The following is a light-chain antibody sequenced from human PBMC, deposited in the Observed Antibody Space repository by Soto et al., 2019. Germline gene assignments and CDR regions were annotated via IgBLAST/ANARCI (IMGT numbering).Light chain of an antibody. CDR2: KAA. CDR3: QQYNSYWT. CDR1: QSISSW. J-gene: IGKJ1*01. Sequence: DIPMTQSPSTLSASVGDRVTITCRASQSISSWLAWYQQKPGKAPKLLIYKAASLESGVPSRFNGSGSGTEFTLTISSLQPDDFATYYCQQYNSYWTFGQGTKVEIK. V-gene: IGKV1-5*03.